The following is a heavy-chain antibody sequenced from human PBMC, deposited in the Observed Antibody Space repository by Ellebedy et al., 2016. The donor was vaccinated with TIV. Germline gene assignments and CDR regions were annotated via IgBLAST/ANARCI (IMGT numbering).Heavy chain of an antibody. CDR3: ARDKGRPAATLDV. CDR1: GFTFRNYA. J-gene: IGHJ6*02. Sequence: GGSLRLSCAASGFTFRNYAINWVRQAPGKGLEWVSVIGVSGENTFCADSVKGRFTISRDNSMNTLHLQMNSLRVDDTAIYYCARDKGRPAATLDVWGQGTTVTVSS. CDR2: IGVSGENT. V-gene: IGHV3-23*01. D-gene: IGHD2-15*01.